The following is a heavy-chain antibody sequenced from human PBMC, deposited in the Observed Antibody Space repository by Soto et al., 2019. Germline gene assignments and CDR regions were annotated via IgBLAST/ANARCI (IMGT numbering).Heavy chain of an antibody. CDR3: ASWPIYGVVTPPLYDY. CDR1: GYTLTELS. CDR2: FDPEDGET. J-gene: IGHJ4*02. Sequence: QVQLVQSGAEVKKPGASVKVSCKVSGYTLTELSMHWVRQAPGKGLEWMGGFDPEDGETIYAQKFQGRVTMTQDTSTDTAYMELSSLRYEDPAMYCYASWPIYGVVTPPLYDYWGQGTLVTVS. D-gene: IGHD3-3*01. V-gene: IGHV1-24*01.